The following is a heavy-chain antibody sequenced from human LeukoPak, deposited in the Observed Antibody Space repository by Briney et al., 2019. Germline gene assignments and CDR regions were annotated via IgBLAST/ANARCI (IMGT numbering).Heavy chain of an antibody. D-gene: IGHD3-10*01. V-gene: IGHV3-48*03. CDR2: ISSSGSTI. CDR1: GFTFSSYE. Sequence: PGGSLRLSCAASGFTFSSYEMNWVRQAPGKGLEWVSYISSSGSTIYYADSIRGRFTISRDNAKNSLYLQMNSLRAEDTAVYYCARDGYYYGSGSYYGAPKYYYFGMDVWGQGTTVTVSS. J-gene: IGHJ6*02. CDR3: ARDGYYYGSGSYYGAPKYYYFGMDV.